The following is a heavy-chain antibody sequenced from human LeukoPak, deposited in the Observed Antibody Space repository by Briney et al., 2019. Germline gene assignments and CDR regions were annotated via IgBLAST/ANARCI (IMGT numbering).Heavy chain of an antibody. CDR2: IWYDGSKK. V-gene: IGHV3-33*01. D-gene: IGHD1-1*01. Sequence: GGSLRLSCAASGFTFRSYGMHWVRQAPGKGLEWVAIIWYDGSKKYHADSVKGRFTVSRDNSKNMLYLQMDSLRAEDTAVYYCARYNSGTIDYWGQGTLVTVSS. CDR3: ARYNSGTIDY. CDR1: GFTFRSYG. J-gene: IGHJ4*02.